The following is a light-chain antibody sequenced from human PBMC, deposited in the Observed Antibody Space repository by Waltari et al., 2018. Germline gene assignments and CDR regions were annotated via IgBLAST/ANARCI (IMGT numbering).Light chain of an antibody. Sequence: SYVVTQPPSLSVAPGETAKVTCGGFKIGDKSVHWYQQKPGQAPVLVTFYDTDLPPGIPERFSGSYSGSTATLTISGVEAGEEAYYYCQVWDNDSGLGLVGGGTKVTVL. V-gene: IGLV3-21*04. CDR1: KIGDKS. CDR3: QVWDNDSGLGL. CDR2: YDT. J-gene: IGLJ2*01.